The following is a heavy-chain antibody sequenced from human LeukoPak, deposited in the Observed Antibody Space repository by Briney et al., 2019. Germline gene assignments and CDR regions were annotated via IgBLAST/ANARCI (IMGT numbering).Heavy chain of an antibody. D-gene: IGHD5-24*01. CDR3: ASRDGYNSP. CDR2: INPSGGGT. V-gene: IGHV1-46*01. CDR1: GYTFTSYY. J-gene: IGHJ5*02. Sequence: ASVKVSCKASGYTFTSYYMHWVRQAPGQGLEWMAMINPSGGGTSYAQNFLGRVTMTRDTSTSTVYMELSSLRSEDTAVYYCASRDGYNSPWGQGTLVTVSS.